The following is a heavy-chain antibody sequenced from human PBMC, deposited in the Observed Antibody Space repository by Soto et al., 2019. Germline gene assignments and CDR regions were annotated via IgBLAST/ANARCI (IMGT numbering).Heavy chain of an antibody. CDR1: GFTFSSYW. V-gene: IGHV3-7*01. J-gene: IGHJ6*03. Sequence: GGSLRLSCAASGFTFSSYWMSWVRQAPGKGLEWVANIKQDGSEKYYVDSVKGRFTISRDNAKNSLYLQMNSLRAEDTAVYYCATGMAMAVTTDYYYYMDVWGKGTTVTVSS. CDR3: ATGMAMAVTTDYYYYMDV. D-gene: IGHD4-17*01. CDR2: IKQDGSEK.